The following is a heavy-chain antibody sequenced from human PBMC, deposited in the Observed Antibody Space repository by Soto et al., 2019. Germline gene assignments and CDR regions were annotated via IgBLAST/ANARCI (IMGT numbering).Heavy chain of an antibody. J-gene: IGHJ3*02. CDR1: GFTFSSYG. V-gene: IGHV3-33*01. CDR2: IWYDGSNK. CDR3: ARDKAGATDAFDI. D-gene: IGHD1-26*01. Sequence: HPGGSLRLSCAASGFTFSSYGRHWVRQAPGKGLEWVAVIWYDGSNKYYADSVKGRFTISRDNSKNTLYLQMNSLRAEDTAVYYCARDKAGATDAFDIWGQGTMVTVSS.